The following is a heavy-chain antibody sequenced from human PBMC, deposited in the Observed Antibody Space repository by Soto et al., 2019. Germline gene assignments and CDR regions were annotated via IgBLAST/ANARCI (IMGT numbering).Heavy chain of an antibody. J-gene: IGHJ6*02. CDR3: ARGAGIVVVPAAINYYYYGMDV. CDR2: IIPIFGTA. Sequence: VASVKVSCKASGGTFSSYAISWVRQAPGQGLEWMGGIIPIFGTANYAQKFQGRVTITADESTSTAYMELSSLRSEDTAVYYCARGAGIVVVPAAINYYYYGMDVWGQGTTVTVSS. D-gene: IGHD2-2*01. V-gene: IGHV1-69*13. CDR1: GGTFSSYA.